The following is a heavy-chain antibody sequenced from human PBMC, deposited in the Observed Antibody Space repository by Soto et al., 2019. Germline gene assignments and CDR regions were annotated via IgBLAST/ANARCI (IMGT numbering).Heavy chain of an antibody. CDR2: INCNGGST. D-gene: IGHD2-15*01. V-gene: IGHV3-20*04. Sequence: EVQLVESGGGVVRPGGSLRLSCAASGFTFDDYGMSWVRQAPGKGLEWVSGINCNGGSTGYAYSVKGRFTISRDNAKNSLYLQMNSLRAEDTALYYCARDGVEYGSGGSCHDYWGQGTLVTVSS. J-gene: IGHJ4*02. CDR3: ARDGVEYGSGGSCHDY. CDR1: GFTFDDYG.